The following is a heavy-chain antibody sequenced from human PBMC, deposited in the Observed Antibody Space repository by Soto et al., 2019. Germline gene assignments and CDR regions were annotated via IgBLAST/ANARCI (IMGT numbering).Heavy chain of an antibody. CDR2: ISYDGSNK. CDR1: GFTFSSYG. Sequence: GGSLRLSCAASGFTFSSYGMHWVRQAPGKGLEWVAVISYDGSNKYYADSVKGRFTISRDNSKNTLYLQMNSLRAEDTAVYYCGKGIRFLEWLFRYYYYYMDVWGKGTTVTVSS. V-gene: IGHV3-30*18. J-gene: IGHJ6*03. CDR3: GKGIRFLEWLFRYYYYYMDV. D-gene: IGHD3-3*01.